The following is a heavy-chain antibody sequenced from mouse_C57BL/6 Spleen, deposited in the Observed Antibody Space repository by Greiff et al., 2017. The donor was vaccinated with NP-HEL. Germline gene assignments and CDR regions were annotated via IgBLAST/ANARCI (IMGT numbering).Heavy chain of an antibody. CDR2: IYPSDSET. V-gene: IGHV1-61*01. D-gene: IGHD2-4*01. Sequence: QVQLKQPGAELVRPGSSVKLSCKASGYTFTSYWMDWVKQRPGQGLEWIGNIYPSDSETHYNQKFKDKATLTVDKSSSTAYMQLSSLTSEDSAVYYCARRGDDYVDYWGQGTTLTVSS. CDR1: GYTFTSYW. CDR3: ARRGDDYVDY. J-gene: IGHJ2*01.